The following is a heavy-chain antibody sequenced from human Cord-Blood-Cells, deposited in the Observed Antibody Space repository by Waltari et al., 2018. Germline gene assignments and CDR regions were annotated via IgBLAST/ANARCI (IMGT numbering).Heavy chain of an antibody. CDR3: ASRNWNYAFDI. D-gene: IGHD1-7*01. V-gene: IGHV1-69*01. Sequence: APGQGLEWMGGIIPIFGTANYAQKFQGRVTITADESTSTAYMELSSLRSEDTAVYYCASRNWNYAFDIWGQGTMVTVSS. CDR2: IIPIFGTA. J-gene: IGHJ3*02.